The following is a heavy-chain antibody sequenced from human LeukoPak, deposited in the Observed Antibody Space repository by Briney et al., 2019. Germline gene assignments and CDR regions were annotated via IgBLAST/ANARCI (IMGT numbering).Heavy chain of an antibody. CDR3: AKETQEQVPAAGPFDY. J-gene: IGHJ4*02. V-gene: IGHV3-23*01. CDR1: GFTFSSYA. D-gene: IGHD2-2*01. CDR2: ISGSGGST. Sequence: PGGSLRLSCAASGFTFSSYAMGWVRQAPGKGLEWVSAISGSGGSTYYADSVRVRFTISRDNSKNTLYLQMNSLRAEDTAVYYCAKETQEQVPAAGPFDYWGQGTLVTVSS.